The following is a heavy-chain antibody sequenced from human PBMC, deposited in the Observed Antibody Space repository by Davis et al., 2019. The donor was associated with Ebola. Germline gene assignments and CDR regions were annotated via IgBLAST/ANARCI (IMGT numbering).Heavy chain of an antibody. CDR1: GGSISSYY. J-gene: IGHJ6*02. Sequence: GSLRLSCTVSGGSISSYYWSWIRQPPGKGLEWIGYIYYSGSTNYNPSLKSRVTISVDTSKNQFSLKLSSVTAADTAVYYCARHSWTPWYYGMDVWGQGTTVTVSS. CDR3: ARHSWTPWYYGMDV. V-gene: IGHV4-59*08. CDR2: IYYSGST. D-gene: IGHD6-13*01.